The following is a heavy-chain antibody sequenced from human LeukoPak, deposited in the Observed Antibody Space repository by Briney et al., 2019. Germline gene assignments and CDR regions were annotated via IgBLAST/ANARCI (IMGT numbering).Heavy chain of an antibody. CDR2: IGAFNGNT. D-gene: IGHD3-22*01. Sequence: ASVKVSCKASGYSFDRYGISWARQAPGQGLEWLGWIGAFNGNTNYAQNLQGRVTMTADTSTTTAYMELRSLSSDDTAVYYCARDFLSYDGSENHFADTFDIWGQGTMVTVSS. CDR3: ARDFLSYDGSENHFADTFDI. V-gene: IGHV1-18*01. J-gene: IGHJ3*02. CDR1: GYSFDRYG.